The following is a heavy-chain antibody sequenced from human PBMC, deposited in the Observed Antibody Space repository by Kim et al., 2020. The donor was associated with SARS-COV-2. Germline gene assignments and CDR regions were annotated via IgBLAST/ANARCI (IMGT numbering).Heavy chain of an antibody. Sequence: ASLQVSCKASGYTFTGYYMHWLRQAPGQGLEWMGWINPNSGGTNYAQKFQGRVTMTRDTSISTAYMELSRLRSDDTAVYYCAREAPYSSSWYSSWGQGTL. V-gene: IGHV1-2*02. CDR2: INPNSGGT. CDR3: AREAPYSSSWYSS. CDR1: GYTFTGYY. D-gene: IGHD6-13*01. J-gene: IGHJ4*02.